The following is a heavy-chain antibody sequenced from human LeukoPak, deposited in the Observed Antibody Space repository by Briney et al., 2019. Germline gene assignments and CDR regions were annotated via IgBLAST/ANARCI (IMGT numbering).Heavy chain of an antibody. CDR3: ASAYGGKAFDI. CDR1: GYTFTSYD. J-gene: IGHJ3*02. Sequence: GASVKVSCKASGYTFTSYDINWVRQAPGQGLEWMGIINPSGGSTSYAQKFQGRVTMTRDTSTSTVYMELSSLRSEDTAVYYCASAYGGKAFDIWGQGTMVTVSS. D-gene: IGHD4-23*01. V-gene: IGHV1-46*01. CDR2: INPSGGST.